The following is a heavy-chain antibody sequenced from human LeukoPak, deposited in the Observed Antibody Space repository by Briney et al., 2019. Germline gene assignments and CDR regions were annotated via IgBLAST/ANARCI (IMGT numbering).Heavy chain of an antibody. D-gene: IGHD1-26*01. J-gene: IGHJ5*02. CDR2: ITRPGSST. V-gene: IGHV3-23*01. CDR1: GFTLSGAA. Sequence: GGSLRLSCSASGFTLSGAASTWVRQAPGKGLGWFSTITRPGSSTYYSDSVKGRFTISRDSARSTLFLQMNGLRLDDSAIYYCAKDVGGRLGPWGQGALVTVSS. CDR3: AKDVGGRLGP.